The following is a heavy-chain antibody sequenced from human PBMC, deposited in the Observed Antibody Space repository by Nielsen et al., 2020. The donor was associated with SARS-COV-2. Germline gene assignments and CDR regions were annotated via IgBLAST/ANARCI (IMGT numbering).Heavy chain of an antibody. J-gene: IGHJ1*01. V-gene: IGHV1-18*01. Sequence: ASVKVSCKASGYTFTSYGISWVRQAPGQGLEWMGWISAYNGNTNYAQKLQGRVTMTTDTSTSTAYMELRSLRSDDTAVYYCARDGFRHSSSWSAPHWGQGTLVTVSS. CDR2: ISAYNGNT. D-gene: IGHD6-13*01. CDR1: GYTFTSYG. CDR3: ARDGFRHSSSWSAPH.